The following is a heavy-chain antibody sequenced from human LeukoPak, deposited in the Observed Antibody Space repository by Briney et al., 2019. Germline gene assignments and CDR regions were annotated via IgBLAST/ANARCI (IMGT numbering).Heavy chain of an antibody. V-gene: IGHV1-2*02. CDR3: ARGNYYDSSGYYPEAFDI. CDR2: INPNSGGT. Sequence: ASVKVSCKASGYTFTGYYMHWVRQAPGQGREWMGWINPNSGGTNYAQKFQGRVTMTRDTSISTAYMELSRLRSDDTAVYYCARGNYYDSSGYYPEAFDIWGQGTMVTVSS. CDR1: GYTFTGYY. D-gene: IGHD3-22*01. J-gene: IGHJ3*02.